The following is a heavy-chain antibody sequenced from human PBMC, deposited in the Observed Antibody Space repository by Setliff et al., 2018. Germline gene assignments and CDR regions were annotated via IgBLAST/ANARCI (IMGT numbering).Heavy chain of an antibody. J-gene: IGHJ4*02. CDR1: GASVSGNSYY. V-gene: IGHV4-39*07. CDR2: MYYGGGGST. D-gene: IGHD6-6*01. CDR3: ARGRNVAARLLDS. Sequence: NPSETLSLTCTVSGASVSGNSYYWGWIRQPPGKGLEWIGSMYYGGGGSTYYNASLKSRVTISVDTSKNQFSLKLSSVTAADTAVYYCARGRNVAARLLDSWGQGARVTVSS.